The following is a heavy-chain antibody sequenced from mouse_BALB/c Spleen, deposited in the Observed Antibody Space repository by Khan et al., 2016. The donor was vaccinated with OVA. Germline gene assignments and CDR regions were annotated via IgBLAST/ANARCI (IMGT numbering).Heavy chain of an antibody. Sequence: QVQLQQPGAELVKAGASVKMSCKASGYTFTSYWMHWVKQRLGQGLEWFAETNPTNGRTYYNEKFKSKVTLTVDTSSSTAYMLLSGPTFEDSAVYYCARIKKIVATYFDYWGQGTTLTGSS. CDR2: TNPTNGRT. CDR3: ARIKKIVATYFDY. J-gene: IGHJ2*01. V-gene: IGHV1S81*02. CDR1: GYTFTSYW. D-gene: IGHD1-1*01.